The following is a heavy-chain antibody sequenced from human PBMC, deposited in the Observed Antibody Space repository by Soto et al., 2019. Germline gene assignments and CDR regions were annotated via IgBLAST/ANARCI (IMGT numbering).Heavy chain of an antibody. CDR2: MNPNSGNT. Sequence: ASVKVSCKASGYTFTSYDINWVRQATGQGLEWMGWMNPNSGNTGYAQKFQGRVTMTRNTSISTAYMELSSLRSEDTAVYYCARERISMVRGRARPLTRSVPWGQGTLVTASS. CDR1: GYTFTSYD. V-gene: IGHV1-8*01. D-gene: IGHD3-10*01. CDR3: ARERISMVRGRARPLTRSVP. J-gene: IGHJ5*02.